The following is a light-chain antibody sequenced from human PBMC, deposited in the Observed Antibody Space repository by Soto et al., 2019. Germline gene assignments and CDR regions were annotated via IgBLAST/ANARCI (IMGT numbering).Light chain of an antibody. CDR3: QQYKSFSLT. V-gene: IGKV1-5*03. J-gene: IGKJ4*01. Sequence: DIQMTQSPSTLSASVGDRVTITCRASQSISNWLAWYPQKPGKAPKLLIYKTSNLDSGVPSRFSGSGSGTEFSLTISSLQPDDFATYYCQQYKSFSLTFGGGTRVEVK. CDR1: QSISNW. CDR2: KTS.